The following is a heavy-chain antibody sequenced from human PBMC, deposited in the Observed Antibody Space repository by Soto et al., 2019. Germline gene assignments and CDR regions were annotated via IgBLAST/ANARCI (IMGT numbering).Heavy chain of an antibody. Sequence: LRLSCAASGFTFSSYAMSWVRQAPGKGLEWVSAISGSGGSTYYADSVKGRFTISRDNSKNTLYLQMNSLRAEDTALYYCAKDGRDEWELLGYFDYWGQGTLVTVSS. D-gene: IGHD1-26*01. CDR3: AKDGRDEWELLGYFDY. J-gene: IGHJ4*02. CDR2: ISGSGGST. CDR1: GFTFSSYA. V-gene: IGHV3-23*01.